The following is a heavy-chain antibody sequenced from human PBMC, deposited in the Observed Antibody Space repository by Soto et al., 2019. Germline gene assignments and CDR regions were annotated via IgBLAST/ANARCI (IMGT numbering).Heavy chain of an antibody. CDR3: AREVVAAAGTGGNDYYYYSMDV. Sequence: ASVKVSCKASGYTFTSYDINWVRQATGQGFEYLGWMNPNSGNTGYVKKFQGRVTMTRDTSISTAYMELSRLRSEDTAVYYCAREVVAAAGTGGNDYYYYSMDVWGQGTTDTGSS. V-gene: IGHV1-8*01. J-gene: IGHJ6*02. D-gene: IGHD6-13*01. CDR1: GYTFTSYD. CDR2: MNPNSGNT.